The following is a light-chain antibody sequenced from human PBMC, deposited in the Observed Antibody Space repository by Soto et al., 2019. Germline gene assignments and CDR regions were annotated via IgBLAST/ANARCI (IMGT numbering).Light chain of an antibody. CDR2: GAS. Sequence: EIAMSQSPCTLSVYRGERATIPCRASQSVSSSYLAWYQQKPGQAPRLLIYGASSWATGIPARFSGSGSGTEFTLTISSLQSDDFATYYCQQYNSYSRTSGQGTKVDI. CDR3: QQYNSYSRT. J-gene: IGKJ1*01. V-gene: IGKV3D-15*01. CDR1: QSVSSSY.